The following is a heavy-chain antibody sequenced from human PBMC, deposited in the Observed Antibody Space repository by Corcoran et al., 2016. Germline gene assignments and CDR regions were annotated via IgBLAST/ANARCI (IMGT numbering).Heavy chain of an antibody. J-gene: IGHJ6*02. V-gene: IGHV4-59*01. CDR1: GGSISSYY. CDR3: ARDPGTYGMDV. CDR2: IYYSGST. D-gene: IGHD3-10*01. Sequence: QVQLQESGPGLVKPSETLSLTCTVSGGSISSYYWSWIRQPPGKGLEWIGYIYYSGSTNYNPSLKRSATISVDTSKNQFSLKLSSVTAADTAVYYCARDPGTYGMDVWGQGTTVTVSS.